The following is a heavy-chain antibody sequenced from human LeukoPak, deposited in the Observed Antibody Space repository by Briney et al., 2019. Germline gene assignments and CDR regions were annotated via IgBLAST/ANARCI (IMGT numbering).Heavy chain of an antibody. CDR3: ARVNIAAAGTSYYMDV. D-gene: IGHD6-13*01. CDR2: TYYRSKWYN. J-gene: IGHJ6*03. CDR1: GDSVSSHSAA. V-gene: IGHV6-1*01. Sequence: SQTLSLTCAISGDSVSSHSAAWNWIRQSPSRGLEWLGRTYYRSKWYNDYAVSVKSRITINPDTSKNQFSLQLNSVTPEDTAVYYCARVNIAAAGTSYYMDVWGKGTTVTVSS.